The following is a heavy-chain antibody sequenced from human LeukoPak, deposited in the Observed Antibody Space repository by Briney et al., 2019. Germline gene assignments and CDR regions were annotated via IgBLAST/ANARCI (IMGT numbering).Heavy chain of an antibody. D-gene: IGHD2-2*01. Sequence: PSETLSLTCTVSGVSISSYYWSWIRQPPGKGLEWIGYIYTSGSTNYNPSLKSRVTISVDTSKNQFSLKLSSVTAADTAVYYCVRVVPAYYFDYWGQGTLVTVSS. J-gene: IGHJ4*02. CDR1: GVSISSYY. CDR3: VRVVPAYYFDY. V-gene: IGHV4-4*09. CDR2: IYTSGST.